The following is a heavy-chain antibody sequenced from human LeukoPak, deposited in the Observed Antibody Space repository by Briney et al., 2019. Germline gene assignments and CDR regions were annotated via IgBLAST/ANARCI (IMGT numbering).Heavy chain of an antibody. D-gene: IGHD6-25*01. CDR3: ERGGFPAGCDV. J-gene: IGHJ4*02. CDR1: GCTFSTCW. V-gene: IGHV3-74*01. CDR2: LKIDAVIT. Sequence: GWPQILSYAASGCTFSTCWMHWLRQARGKGLGWGSRLKIDAVITSYADSVKGRFDEPRHKAKNTVALHMNSQRFEDEAVYFCERGGFPAGCDVWGQGTLVSVSS.